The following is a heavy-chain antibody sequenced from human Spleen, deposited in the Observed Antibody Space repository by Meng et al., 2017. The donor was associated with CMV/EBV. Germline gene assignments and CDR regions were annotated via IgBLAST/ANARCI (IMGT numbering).Heavy chain of an antibody. CDR3: ARGNKRYYRGSYYFDY. CDR2: INPSGGST. V-gene: IGHV1-46*01. J-gene: IGHJ4*02. D-gene: IGHD5-12*01. Sequence: ASVKVSCKASGYTFTSYIFHWVRQAPGQGLEWMGIINPSGGSTRYAQKFQARATMTRDTSASTVYMELSSLRSEDTAVYFCARGNKRYYRGSYYFDYWGQGTLVTVSS. CDR1: GYTFTSYI.